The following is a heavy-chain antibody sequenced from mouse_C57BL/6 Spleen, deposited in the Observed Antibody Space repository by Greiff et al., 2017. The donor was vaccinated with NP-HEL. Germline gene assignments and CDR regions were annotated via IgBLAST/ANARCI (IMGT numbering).Heavy chain of an antibody. V-gene: IGHV1-69*01. CDR3: ARYYGSVYAMDY. CDR1: GYTFTSYW. CDR2: IDPSDSYT. Sequence: VQLQQPGAELVMPGASVKLSCKASGYTFTSYWMHWVKQRPGQGLEWIGEIDPSDSYTNYNQKFKGKFTLTVDKSSSTAYMQLSSLTSEDSAVYYCARYYGSVYAMDYWGQGTSVTVSS. J-gene: IGHJ4*01. D-gene: IGHD1-1*01.